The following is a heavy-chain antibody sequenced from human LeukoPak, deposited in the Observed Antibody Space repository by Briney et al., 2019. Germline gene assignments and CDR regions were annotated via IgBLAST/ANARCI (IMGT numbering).Heavy chain of an antibody. V-gene: IGHV1-3*01. CDR2: INAGNGNT. CDR3: ARDLGYCSGGSCSRFDY. Sequence: GASVKVSCKASGYTFTSYAIQWVRQAPGQRLEWMGWINAGNGNTKYSQKFQGRVTITRDTSASTAYMELSSLRSEDTAVYYCARDLGYCSGGSCSRFDYWGQGTLVTVSS. CDR1: GYTFTSYA. J-gene: IGHJ4*02. D-gene: IGHD2-15*01.